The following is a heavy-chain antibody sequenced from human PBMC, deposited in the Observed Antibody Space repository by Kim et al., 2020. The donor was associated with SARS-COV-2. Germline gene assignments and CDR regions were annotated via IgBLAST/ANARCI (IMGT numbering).Heavy chain of an antibody. V-gene: IGHV3-48*01. CDR2: MSGTSGTI. J-gene: IGHJ2*01. D-gene: IGHD3-16*01. CDR1: GFPFSTYS. Sequence: GGSLRLSCAASGFPFSTYSMNWVRQAPGKGLEWVSYMSGTSGTIYYADSVKGRFTISRDNARDSLFLHMDSLRGEDTAVYYCAREGETTRRDFDLWGRGTLVTVFS. CDR3: AREGETTRRDFDL.